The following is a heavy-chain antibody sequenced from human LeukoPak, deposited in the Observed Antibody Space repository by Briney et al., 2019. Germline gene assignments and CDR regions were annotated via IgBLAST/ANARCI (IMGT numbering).Heavy chain of an antibody. V-gene: IGHV3-74*01. CDR1: GFTFSSYW. J-gene: IGHJ5*02. CDR3: TAEFDP. Sequence: GGSLRLSCAASGFTFSSYWMHWVRQAPGKGLVWVSRISSDGSSTSYADSVKGRFTISRDNAKNTLYLQMNSLRAEDTAVYYCTAEFDPWGQGTLVTVSS. CDR2: ISSDGSST.